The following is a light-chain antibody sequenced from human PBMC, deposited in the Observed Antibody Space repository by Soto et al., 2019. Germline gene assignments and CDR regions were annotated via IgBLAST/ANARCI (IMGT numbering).Light chain of an antibody. J-gene: IGKJ2*01. V-gene: IGKV1-8*01. CDR2: AAS. Sequence: AIRMTQSPSSLSASTGDRVTITCRASQGISSYLAWYQQKPGKAPKLLIYAASTLQSGVPSRFSGSGYGTDFTLTISCLQSEDFATYYCQQYYSYRGTFGQGTKLEIK. CDR3: QQYYSYRGT. CDR1: QGISSY.